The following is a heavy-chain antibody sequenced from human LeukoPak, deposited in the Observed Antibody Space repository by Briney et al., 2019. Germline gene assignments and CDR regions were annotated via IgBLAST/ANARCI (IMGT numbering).Heavy chain of an antibody. D-gene: IGHD6-6*01. CDR3: ARDPSPDFDY. V-gene: IGHV3-66*02. CDR2: IYSGGST. CDR1: GFTVSSNY. Sequence: PGGSLRLSCAASGFTVSSNYMSWVRQAPGKGLEWVSVIYSGGSTYYADSVKGRFTISRDNSKNKLYLQMNRLRGDDTAVYYCARDPSPDFDYWGQGTLVTVSS. J-gene: IGHJ4*02.